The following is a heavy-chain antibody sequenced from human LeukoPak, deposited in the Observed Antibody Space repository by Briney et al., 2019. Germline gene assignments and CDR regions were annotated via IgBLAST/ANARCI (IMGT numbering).Heavy chain of an antibody. CDR2: INHSGST. V-gene: IGHV4-34*01. J-gene: IGHJ3*02. D-gene: IGHD3-22*01. Sequence: SETLSLTCAVYGGSFSGYYWSWIRQPPGKGLEWIGEINHSGSTNYNPSLKSRVTISVDTSKNQFSLKLSSVTAADTAVYYCARDGPLYYYDSSGYSKPVDAFDIWGQGTMVTVSS. CDR3: ARDGPLYYYDSSGYSKPVDAFDI. CDR1: GGSFSGYY.